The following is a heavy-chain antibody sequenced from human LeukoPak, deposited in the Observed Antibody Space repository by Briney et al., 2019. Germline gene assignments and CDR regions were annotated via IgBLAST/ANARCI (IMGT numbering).Heavy chain of an antibody. CDR1: GGSISRYY. CDR2: IYTSGST. D-gene: IGHD5-24*01. V-gene: IGHV4-4*09. J-gene: IGHJ4*02. Sequence: PSETLSLTCTVSGGSISRYYWSWIRQPPGKGLEWIGYIYTSGSTNYNPSLKSRVTISVDTSKDQFSLKLSSVTAADTAVYYCARQRDGGLDYWGQGTLVTVSS. CDR3: ARQRDGGLDY.